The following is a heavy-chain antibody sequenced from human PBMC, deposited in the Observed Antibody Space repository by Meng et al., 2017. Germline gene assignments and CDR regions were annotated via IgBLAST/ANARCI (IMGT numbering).Heavy chain of an antibody. CDR1: GGTFSSYT. D-gene: IGHD5-18*01. CDR3: ATANCGDTAMYRWVPNSSSCPDYYYYGMDV. Sequence: SVKVSCKASGGTFSSYTISWVRQAPGQGLEWMGRIIPILGIANYAQKFQGRVTITADKSTSTAYMELSSLRSEDTAVYYCATANCGDTAMYRWVPNSSSCPDYYYYGMDVWGQGTTVTVSS. V-gene: IGHV1-69*02. J-gene: IGHJ6*02. CDR2: IIPILGIA.